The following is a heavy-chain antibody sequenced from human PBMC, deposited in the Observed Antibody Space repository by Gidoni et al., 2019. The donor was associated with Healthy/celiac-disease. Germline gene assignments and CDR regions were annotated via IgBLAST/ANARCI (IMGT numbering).Heavy chain of an antibody. D-gene: IGHD1-7*01. V-gene: IGHV3-30*18. CDR3: AKDHGQLRGGYYYYGMDV. CDR2: ISYDGSNK. CDR1: GFTFSSYG. Sequence: QVQLVESGGGVVQPGRSLRLSCAASGFTFSSYGMHWVRQAPGKGLEWVAVISYDGSNKYYADSVKGRFTISRDNSKNTLYLQMNSLRAEDTAVYYCAKDHGQLRGGYYYYGMDVWGQGTTVTVSS. J-gene: IGHJ6*02.